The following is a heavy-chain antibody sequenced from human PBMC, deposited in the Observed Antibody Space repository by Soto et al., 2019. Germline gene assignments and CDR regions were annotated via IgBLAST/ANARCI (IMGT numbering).Heavy chain of an antibody. D-gene: IGHD2-21*02. Sequence: EVQLLESGGGLVQPGGSLRLSCTASGFTFIAYAMSWVRQAPGKRLEWVSLISGGGGTTQYADSVKGRFTISRDNSKNTVYLQMNRLRVEDTAVYFCAKALSPDCPFDYWGQGTLVTVSS. CDR2: ISGGGGTT. V-gene: IGHV3-23*01. CDR1: GFTFIAYA. J-gene: IGHJ4*02. CDR3: AKALSPDCPFDY.